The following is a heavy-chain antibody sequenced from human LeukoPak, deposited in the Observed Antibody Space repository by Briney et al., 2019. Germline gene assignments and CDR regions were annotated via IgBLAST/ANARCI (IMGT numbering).Heavy chain of an antibody. Sequence: ASVKVSCKVSGYTLTELSMHWLRQAPGKGLEWMGGFDPEDGETIYAQKFQGRVTMTEDTSTDTAYMELSSLRSEDTAVYYCATPGSWGSYRYLVYWGQGTLVTVSS. V-gene: IGHV1-24*01. CDR1: GYTLTELS. CDR3: ATPGSWGSYRYLVY. D-gene: IGHD3-16*02. CDR2: FDPEDGET. J-gene: IGHJ4*02.